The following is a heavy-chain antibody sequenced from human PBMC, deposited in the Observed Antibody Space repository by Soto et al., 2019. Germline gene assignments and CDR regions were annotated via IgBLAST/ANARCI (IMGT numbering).Heavy chain of an antibody. CDR3: ARGSQYSDILTGYSLDAFDV. J-gene: IGHJ3*01. CDR1: GGSISSGGYY. CDR2: IYCSGNT. V-gene: IGHV4-31*03. D-gene: IGHD3-9*01. Sequence: QVQLQESGPGLVKPSQTLSLTCTVSGGSISSGGYYWSWIRQHPGKGLEWIGYIYCSGNTYYNPSVKSRITISRDTSKNQFSLNLSSVTAADTAFYYCARGSQYSDILTGYSLDAFDVWGQGTMVSVSS.